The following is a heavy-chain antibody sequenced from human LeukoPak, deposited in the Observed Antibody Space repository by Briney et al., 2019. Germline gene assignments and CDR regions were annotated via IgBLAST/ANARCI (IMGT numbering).Heavy chain of an antibody. CDR2: ISGSGGNT. D-gene: IGHD6-19*01. Sequence: GGSLRLSCAASGFTFSGYAMSWVRRAPGKGLEWVSSISGSGGNTYYAQSVKGRFTISRDNSENTLYLRMDTLRADDTALYFCAKDPYNTAVANTNGWFDPWGQGTLVTVSS. V-gene: IGHV3-23*01. CDR3: AKDPYNTAVANTNGWFDP. CDR1: GFTFSGYA. J-gene: IGHJ5*02.